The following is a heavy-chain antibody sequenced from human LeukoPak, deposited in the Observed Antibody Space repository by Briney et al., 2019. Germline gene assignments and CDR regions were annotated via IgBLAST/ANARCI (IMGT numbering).Heavy chain of an antibody. CDR1: GYTFTGYY. J-gene: IGHJ4*02. V-gene: IGHV1-2*02. D-gene: IGHD3-10*01. Sequence: ASVKVSCKASGYTFTGYYMYWVRQAPGQRLESMGWINPNSGGTTYAQKFQGRVNMTRDTSINTAYMELSRLRSDDTAVYYCARVSGSGTYYNYYFDYWGQGTLVTVSS. CDR2: INPNSGGT. CDR3: ARVSGSGTYYNYYFDY.